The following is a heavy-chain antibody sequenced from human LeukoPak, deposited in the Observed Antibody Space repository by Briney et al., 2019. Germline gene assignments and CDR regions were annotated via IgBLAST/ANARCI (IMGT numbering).Heavy chain of an antibody. CDR1: GFTFNYYW. J-gene: IGHJ4*02. V-gene: IGHV3-7*01. CDR3: ARVRKLRTRGVMDPLDY. Sequence: PGGSLRLSCAASGFTFNYYWLPWVRQAPGKGLEWVANIQQDGSEKYYVDSVKGRFIISRDNAKNSLYLQMNSLRAEDTAVYYCARVRKLRTRGVMDPLDYWGQGTLVTVSS. CDR2: IQQDGSEK. D-gene: IGHD3-10*01.